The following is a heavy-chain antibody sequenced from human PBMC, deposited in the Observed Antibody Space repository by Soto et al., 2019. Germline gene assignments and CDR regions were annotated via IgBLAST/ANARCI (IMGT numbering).Heavy chain of an antibody. CDR2: IIPILGIS. CDR1: GGTFSSYT. Sequence: QVQLVQSGAEVKEPGSSVKVSCKASGGTFSSYTFSWVRQAPGQGLEWMGRIIPILGISNYAQNFQGRVTITADKPTSTAYMELSTLRSEDTAVYYCARGRYYYDISGSFDYWGQGTLVSVSS. D-gene: IGHD3-22*01. J-gene: IGHJ4*02. V-gene: IGHV1-69*02. CDR3: ARGRYYYDISGSFDY.